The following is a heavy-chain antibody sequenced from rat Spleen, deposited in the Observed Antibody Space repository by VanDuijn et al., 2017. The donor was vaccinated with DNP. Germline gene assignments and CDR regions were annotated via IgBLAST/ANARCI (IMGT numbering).Heavy chain of an antibody. J-gene: IGHJ2*01. V-gene: IGHV5-22*01. CDR2: ISYDGGST. Sequence: EVRLVESGGDLVQPGRSLKLSCAASGFTFSDYYMAWVRQPPTKGLEWVAYISYDGGSTYYGDSVKGRFTISRDNAKSTLYLQMNSLRSEDMATYLWASWGIRAYYFDSWGQGVMVTVSS. D-gene: IGHD4-3*01. CDR1: GFTFSDYY. CDR3: ASWGIRAYYFDS.